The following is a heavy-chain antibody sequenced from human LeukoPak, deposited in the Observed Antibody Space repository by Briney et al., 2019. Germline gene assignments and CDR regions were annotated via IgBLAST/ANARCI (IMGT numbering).Heavy chain of an antibody. J-gene: IGHJ6*03. CDR1: GGSISSSSYY. CDR2: IYYSGST. V-gene: IGHV4-39*07. CDR3: ARAHWFVDYYYYMDV. D-gene: IGHD3-10*01. Sequence: SETLSLTCTVSGGSISSSSYYWGWIRQPPGKGLEWIGSIYYSGSTYYNPSLKSRVTISIDTSKNQFSLKLNSMTAADTAVYYCARAHWFVDYYYYMDVWGKGATVTVSS.